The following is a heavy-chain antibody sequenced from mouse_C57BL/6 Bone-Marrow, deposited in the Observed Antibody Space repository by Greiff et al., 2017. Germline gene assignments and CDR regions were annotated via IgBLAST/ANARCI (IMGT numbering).Heavy chain of an antibody. J-gene: IGHJ3*01. D-gene: IGHD2-1*01. CDR1: GYTFTDYY. CDR3: ARGGYLLCQLGFAY. CDR2: IFPGSGST. V-gene: IGHV1-75*01. Sequence: QVQLKESGPELVKPGASVKISCKASGYTFTDYYINWVKQRPGQGLEWIGWIFPGSGSTYYNEKFKGKATLTVDKSSSTAYMLLSSLTSEDSAVYFCARGGYLLCQLGFAYWGQGTLVTVSA.